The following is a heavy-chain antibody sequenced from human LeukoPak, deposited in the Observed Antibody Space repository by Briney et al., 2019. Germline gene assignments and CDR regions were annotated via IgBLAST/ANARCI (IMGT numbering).Heavy chain of an antibody. Sequence: ASVKVSCKASGYTFTNYGISWVRQAPGRGLEWMGWISAYNGNTNYAQKLQGRVTMTTDTSTTTAYMELRSLRSDDTALYYCARDDPRYSYGGDYWGQGTLVTVSS. CDR3: ARDDPRYSYGGDY. V-gene: IGHV1-18*04. D-gene: IGHD5-18*01. CDR1: GYTFTNYG. CDR2: ISAYNGNT. J-gene: IGHJ4*02.